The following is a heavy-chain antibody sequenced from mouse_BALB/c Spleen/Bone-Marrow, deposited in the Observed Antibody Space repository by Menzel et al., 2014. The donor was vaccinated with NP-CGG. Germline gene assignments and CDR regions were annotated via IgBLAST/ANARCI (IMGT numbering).Heavy chain of an antibody. Sequence: VQLQQSGAELARPGASVKMSCKASGYTFXSYTIQWVKQRPGQGPEWIGYINPSSGYTDYNQKFKDKTTLTADKSSNTAYMQLTSLTSEDSAVYSCAREARTGAWFTYWGQGTLVTVSA. D-gene: IGHD4-1*01. CDR3: AREARTGAWFTY. CDR1: GYTFXSYT. V-gene: IGHV1-4*02. CDR2: INPSSGYT. J-gene: IGHJ3*01.